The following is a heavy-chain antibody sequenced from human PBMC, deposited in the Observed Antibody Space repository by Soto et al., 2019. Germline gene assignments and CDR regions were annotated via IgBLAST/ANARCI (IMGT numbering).Heavy chain of an antibody. CDR2: IHYSGST. V-gene: IGHV4-59*01. CDR3: AKDILEVTPGMDV. D-gene: IGHD2-21*02. CDR1: GGSICSYY. J-gene: IGHJ6*02. Sequence: SETLSLTCTVSGGSICSYYWSWIRQPPGKGLELIGYIHYSGSTTYAQKFQGRVTMTSDTSTSTVYMEMSSLTSEDTAIYYCAKDILEVTPGMDVWGQGTTVTVSS.